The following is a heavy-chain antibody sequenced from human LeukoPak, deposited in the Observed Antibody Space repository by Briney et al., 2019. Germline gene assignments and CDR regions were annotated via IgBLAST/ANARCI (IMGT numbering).Heavy chain of an antibody. J-gene: IGHJ4*02. CDR3: ARVGAPHIFYFAY. V-gene: IGHV4-59*01. CDR2: IYYSGST. Sequence: SETLSLTCAVSGGSISSYYWSWIRHPPGKGLEWIGYIYYSGSTNYNPSLKSRVTISVDTSKNQFSLKLSSVTAADTAVYYCARVGAPHIFYFAYWGQGTLVTVSS. CDR1: GGSISSYY.